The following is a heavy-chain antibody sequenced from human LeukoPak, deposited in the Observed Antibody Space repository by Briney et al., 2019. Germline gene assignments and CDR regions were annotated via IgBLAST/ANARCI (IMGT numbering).Heavy chain of an antibody. J-gene: IGHJ4*02. CDR2: ISAYNGNT. CDR3: ARGQWELSPPAVFGY. V-gene: IGHV1-18*01. D-gene: IGHD1-26*01. CDR1: GYTFTSYG. Sequence: ASVKVSCKASGYTFTSYGISWVRQAPGQGLEWMGWISAYNGNTNYAQKLQGRVTMTTDTSTSTAYMELRSLRSDDTVVYYCARGQWELSPPAVFGYWGQGTLVTVSS.